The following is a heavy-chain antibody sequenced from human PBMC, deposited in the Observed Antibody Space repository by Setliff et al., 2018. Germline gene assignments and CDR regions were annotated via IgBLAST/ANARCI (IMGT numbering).Heavy chain of an antibody. V-gene: IGHV4-34*12. Sequence: SETLSLTCTVSGYSLGNAYYWSWIRQPPGKGLEWIGEIIHSGSTNYNPSLKSRVTISMDTSKNQFSLKVSSVTAADTAVYYCARSFSRREKFLLDYWGQGALVTVSS. J-gene: IGHJ4*02. CDR3: ARSFSRREKFLLDY. CDR2: IIHSGST. CDR1: GYSLGNAYY.